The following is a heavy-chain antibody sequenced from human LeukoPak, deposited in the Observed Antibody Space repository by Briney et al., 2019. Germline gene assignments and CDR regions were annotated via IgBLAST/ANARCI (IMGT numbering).Heavy chain of an antibody. Sequence: PSETLSLTCTVSGGSVSSTTYYWSWIRQPPGKGLEGIASINYIGSTYSNPSLKSRVTISVSRSQNQFSLRLSSVTAADTAVYYCARYVVYGSGKYYFDYWGQGTLVTVSS. CDR3: ARYVVYGSGKYYFDY. V-gene: IGHV4-39*01. CDR2: INYIGST. D-gene: IGHD3-10*01. CDR1: GGSVSSTTYY. J-gene: IGHJ4*02.